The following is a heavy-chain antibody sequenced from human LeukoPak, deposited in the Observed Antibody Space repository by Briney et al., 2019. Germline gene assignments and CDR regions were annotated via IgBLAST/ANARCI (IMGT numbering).Heavy chain of an antibody. Sequence: ASVKVSCKASGYTLTGYYMHWVRQAPGQGLEWMGWINPSSGGTNYAQKFQGRVTMTRDTSISTAYMELSRLRSDDTAVYYCARMDSSGWYAYFQHWGQGTLVTVSS. CDR1: GYTLTGYY. J-gene: IGHJ1*01. D-gene: IGHD6-19*01. V-gene: IGHV1-2*02. CDR2: INPSSGGT. CDR3: ARMDSSGWYAYFQH.